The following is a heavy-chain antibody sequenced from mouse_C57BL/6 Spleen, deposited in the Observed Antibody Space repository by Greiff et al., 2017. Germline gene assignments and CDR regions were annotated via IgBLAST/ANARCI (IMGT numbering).Heavy chain of an antibody. D-gene: IGHD1-1*01. CDR2: INPGSGGT. Sequence: QVQLQQSGAELVRPGTSVKVSCTASGYAFTNYLIEWVKQRPGQGLEWIGVINPGSGGTNYTEKFKGKATLTADKSSSTAYMQLSSLTSEDSAVYFCARWDYGSSYGAMDYWGQGTSVTVSS. J-gene: IGHJ4*01. CDR3: ARWDYGSSYGAMDY. CDR1: GYAFTNYL. V-gene: IGHV1-54*01.